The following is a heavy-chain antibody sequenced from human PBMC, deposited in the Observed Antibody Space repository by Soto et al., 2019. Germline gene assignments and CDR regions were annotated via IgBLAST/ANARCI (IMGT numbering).Heavy chain of an antibody. D-gene: IGHD3-9*01. J-gene: IGHJ5*02. CDR3: ARAYHVSLTAYHH. V-gene: IGHV3-23*01. CDR2: ITSAGDT. Sequence: GGSLRLSCAASGFTFSNYAMSWVRQAPGRGLEWVSGITSAGDTYYADSVKGRFTISRDNSKNTLSLQMDSLRVEDTAVYYCARAYHVSLTAYHHWGQGILVTVSS. CDR1: GFTFSNYA.